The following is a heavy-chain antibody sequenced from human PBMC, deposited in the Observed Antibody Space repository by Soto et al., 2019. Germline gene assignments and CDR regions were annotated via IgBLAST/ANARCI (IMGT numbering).Heavy chain of an antibody. CDR2: IYYSGST. D-gene: IGHD3-3*01. Sequence: PSETLYITCTVSGGSISSYYWSWIRQPPGKGLEWIGYIYYSGSTNYNPALKSRVTISVDTSKNQFSLKLSSVTSADTAVYYCARQARMTADLYYYYYYMDVWGKGTTVTVSS. J-gene: IGHJ6*03. V-gene: IGHV4-59*08. CDR3: ARQARMTADLYYYYYYMDV. CDR1: GGSISSYY.